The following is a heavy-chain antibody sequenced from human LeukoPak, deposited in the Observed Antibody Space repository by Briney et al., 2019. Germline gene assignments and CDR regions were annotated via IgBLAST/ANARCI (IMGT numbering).Heavy chain of an antibody. V-gene: IGHV3-21*01. D-gene: IGHD3-3*01. J-gene: IGHJ5*02. CDR3: ARDYDFWSGYYIWFDP. CDR1: GXTFSSYS. Sequence: GGSLRLSCAASGXTFSSYSLNWVRQAPGKGLEWVSSISSSSSYIYYADSVKGRFTISRDNAKNSLYLQMNSLRAEDTAVYYCARDYDFWSGYYIWFDPWGQGTLVTVSS. CDR2: ISSSSSYI.